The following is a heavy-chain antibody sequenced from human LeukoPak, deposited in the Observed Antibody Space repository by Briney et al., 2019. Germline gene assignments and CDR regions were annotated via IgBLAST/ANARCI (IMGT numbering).Heavy chain of an antibody. CDR2: IYPGDSDT. CDR1: GYSFTSYW. Sequence: GESLKISCKGSGYSFTSYWIGWVRQMPGKGLEWMGIIYPGDSDTRYSPSFQGQVTISADKPISTAYLQWSSLKASDTAMYYCARCQTMVRGVQTIGAFDIWGQGTMVTVSS. D-gene: IGHD3-10*01. J-gene: IGHJ3*02. V-gene: IGHV5-51*01. CDR3: ARCQTMVRGVQTIGAFDI.